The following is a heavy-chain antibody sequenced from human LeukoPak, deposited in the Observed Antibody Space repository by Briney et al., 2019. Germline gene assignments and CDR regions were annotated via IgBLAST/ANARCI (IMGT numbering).Heavy chain of an antibody. CDR2: ISYDGSNK. Sequence: GGSLRLSCAASEFTFSSYAMHWVRQAPGKGLEWVAVISYDGSNKYYADSVKGRFTISRDNSKNTLYLQMNSLRAEDTAVYYCARDLGQWELQVGAFDIWGQGTMVTVSS. D-gene: IGHD1-26*01. J-gene: IGHJ3*02. CDR3: ARDLGQWELQVGAFDI. V-gene: IGHV3-30-3*01. CDR1: EFTFSSYA.